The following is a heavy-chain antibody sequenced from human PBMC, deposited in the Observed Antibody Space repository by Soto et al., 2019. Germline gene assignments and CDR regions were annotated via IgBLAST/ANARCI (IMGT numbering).Heavy chain of an antibody. Sequence: ASVKVSCNASGYTFTGYYMHWVRQAPGQGLEWMGWINPNSGGTNYAQKFQGRVTMTRDTSISTAYMELSRLRSDDTAAYYCARDSYYDFWSGYYAYGMDVWGQGTTVTVSS. CDR2: INPNSGGT. V-gene: IGHV1-2*02. CDR3: ARDSYYDFWSGYYAYGMDV. J-gene: IGHJ6*02. D-gene: IGHD3-3*01. CDR1: GYTFTGYY.